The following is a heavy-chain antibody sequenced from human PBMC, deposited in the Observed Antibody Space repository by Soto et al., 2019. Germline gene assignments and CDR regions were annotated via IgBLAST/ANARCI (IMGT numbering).Heavy chain of an antibody. D-gene: IGHD5-12*01. CDR2: ISAYNGNT. CDR3: ARDTRMVAPQGLDP. J-gene: IGHJ5*02. CDR1: GYTFTSYG. Sequence: ASVKVSGKASGYTFTSYGISWVRQAPGQGLEWMGWISAYNGNTKYAQKLQGRDTMTTDTSTRTAYKELRSLRSDDTAVYYCARDTRMVAPQGLDPWGQGTLVTVSP. V-gene: IGHV1-18*04.